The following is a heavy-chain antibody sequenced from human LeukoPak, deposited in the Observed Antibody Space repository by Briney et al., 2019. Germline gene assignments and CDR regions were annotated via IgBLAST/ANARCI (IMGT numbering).Heavy chain of an antibody. CDR3: ARLSAYYYGSYFYYYMDV. J-gene: IGHJ6*03. D-gene: IGHD3-10*01. CDR2: IRQDESER. CDR1: GFTFSNYW. Sequence: GGSLRLSCAASGFTFSNYWMSWVRQAPGKGLEWVANIRQDESERYSADPVKGRFTISRDNAKKSVYLHMSSLRAEDTALYYCARLSAYYYGSYFYYYMDVWGKGTTVTVSS. V-gene: IGHV3-7*01.